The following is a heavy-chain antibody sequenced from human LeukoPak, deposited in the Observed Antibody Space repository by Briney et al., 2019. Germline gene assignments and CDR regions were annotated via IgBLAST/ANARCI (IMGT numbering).Heavy chain of an antibody. J-gene: IGHJ4*02. V-gene: IGHV3-23*01. D-gene: IGHD5-12*01. CDR2: ISGSGGST. Sequence: GGSLRLSCAASGFTFSSYAMSWVRQAPGKGLEGVSAISGSGGSTYYADSVKGRFTISRDNSKKTLYLQMNRLRAAHTAVYYCAKAWEWLRLGILPDYWGQGTLVTVSS. CDR1: GFTFSSYA. CDR3: AKAWEWLRLGILPDY.